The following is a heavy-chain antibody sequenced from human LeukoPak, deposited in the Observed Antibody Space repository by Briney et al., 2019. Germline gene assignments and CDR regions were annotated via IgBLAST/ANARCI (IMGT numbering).Heavy chain of an antibody. CDR3: ARDLKNYGHLGPLDY. J-gene: IGHJ4*02. CDR1: GYMFTGYY. V-gene: IGHV1-2*02. CDR2: INPDSGVT. D-gene: IGHD3-10*01. Sequence: ASVKVSCKASGYMFTGYYMHWVRQDPGQGLEWMGWINPDSGVTKYAQKYLGRVTMTRDTSISTAYMELSGLRSDDTAVYFCARDLKNYGHLGPLDYWGQGTLVTVSS.